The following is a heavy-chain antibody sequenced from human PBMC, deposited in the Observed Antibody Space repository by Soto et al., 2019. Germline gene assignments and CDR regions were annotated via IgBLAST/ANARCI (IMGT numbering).Heavy chain of an antibody. Sequence: EVQLVQSGGGLVQPGGSLRLSCAASGLTLSDHYMDWARQTPGKGLEWIGRSRNKVIGYTTEYAAPVKGRFTISRDDSKTSLYLQTNSLRTDDTAVYYCARGAPPFDDWGQGTLVTVSS. V-gene: IGHV3-72*01. CDR1: GLTLSDHY. CDR2: SRNKVIGYTT. CDR3: ARGAPPFDD. J-gene: IGHJ4*02.